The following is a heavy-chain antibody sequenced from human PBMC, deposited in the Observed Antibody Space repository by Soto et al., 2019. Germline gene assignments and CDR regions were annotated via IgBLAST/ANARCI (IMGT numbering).Heavy chain of an antibody. V-gene: IGHV1-69*01. J-gene: IGHJ6*02. Sequence: QAQLEQSGGEVKKPGSSVKVSCKASRVAFSKFIVTWVRQAPGLGLAWVGGIIPIFGTANYAQKFQGRVTITADESTSTSYMEVNNLRSEDTAVYYWAKVRYSSPMGYYHGMDVWGQGTTVTVSS. CDR1: RVAFSKFI. D-gene: IGHD6-19*01. CDR2: IIPIFGTA. CDR3: AKVRYSSPMGYYHGMDV.